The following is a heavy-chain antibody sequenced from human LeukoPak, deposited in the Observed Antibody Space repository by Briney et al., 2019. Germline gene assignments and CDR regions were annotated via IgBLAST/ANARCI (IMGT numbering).Heavy chain of an antibody. CDR3: ARDVGFGESSVPKLGTLMEANWFDP. J-gene: IGHJ5*02. V-gene: IGHV3-23*01. D-gene: IGHD3-10*01. CDR2: ISGSGGST. Sequence: GGSLRLSCAASGFTFSSYAMSWVRQAPGKGLEWVSLISGSGGSTYYADSVKGRFTISRDNSKNTLYLQMNSLRAEDTAVYYCARDVGFGESSVPKLGTLMEANWFDPWGQGTLVTVSS. CDR1: GFTFSSYA.